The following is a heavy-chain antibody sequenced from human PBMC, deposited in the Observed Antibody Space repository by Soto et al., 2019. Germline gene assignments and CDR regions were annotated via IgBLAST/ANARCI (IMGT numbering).Heavy chain of an antibody. V-gene: IGHV1-18*01. CDR2: ISGYNGNT. J-gene: IGHJ4*02. Sequence: QVQLVQSGAEVKKPGASVKVSCKASGYTFISYGISWVRQAPGQGLEWMGWISGYNGNTKYTQKLQGRVTMTTDTSTSTADMELRSLRSDDTAVYYCARDLGAQLVDYWGQGTLVTVSS. CDR1: GYTFISYG. CDR3: ARDLGAQLVDY. D-gene: IGHD1-26*01.